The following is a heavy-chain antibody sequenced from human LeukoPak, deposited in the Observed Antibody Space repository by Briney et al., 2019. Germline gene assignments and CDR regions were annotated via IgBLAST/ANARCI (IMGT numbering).Heavy chain of an antibody. CDR3: ARGDSSGYYRDYYYMDV. V-gene: IGHV1-24*01. CDR2: FDPEDGET. D-gene: IGHD3-22*01. CDR1: GYTLTELS. Sequence: ASVKVSCKVSGYTLTELSMHWVRQAPGKGLEWMGGFDPEDGETIYAQKFQGRVTMTEDTSTDTAYMELSSLRSEDTAVYYCARGDSSGYYRDYYYMDVWGKGTTVTVSS. J-gene: IGHJ6*03.